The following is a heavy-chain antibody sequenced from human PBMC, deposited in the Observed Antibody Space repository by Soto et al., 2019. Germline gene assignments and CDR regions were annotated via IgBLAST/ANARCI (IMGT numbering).Heavy chain of an antibody. V-gene: IGHV3-48*01. CDR1: GFTFSRYS. CDR2: FSTRSSSV. J-gene: IGHJ5*01. D-gene: IGHD5-12*01. CDR3: ARGRPFDSGNDYWFDS. Sequence: EVQLVESGGGLVQPGGSLRLSCTASGFTFSRYSMNWVRQAPGKGLEWISYFSTRSSSVYYADSVKGRFTISRDNAKNSLYLLMNSLSAEDTAVYYCARGRPFDSGNDYWFDSWGQGTLVTVSS.